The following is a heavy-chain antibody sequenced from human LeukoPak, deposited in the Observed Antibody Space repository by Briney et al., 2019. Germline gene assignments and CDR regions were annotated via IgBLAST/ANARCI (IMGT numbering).Heavy chain of an antibody. J-gene: IGHJ4*02. CDR1: GGSISSYY. D-gene: IGHD3-10*01. Sequence: PSETLSLTCTVSGGSISSYYWSWIRQPAGKGLEWIGRIYISGSTNYNPSLKSRVTMSVDTSKNQFSLKLSSVTAADTAVYYCASGGLLWFGEPFDYWGQGTLVTVSS. CDR2: IYISGST. V-gene: IGHV4-4*07. CDR3: ASGGLLWFGEPFDY.